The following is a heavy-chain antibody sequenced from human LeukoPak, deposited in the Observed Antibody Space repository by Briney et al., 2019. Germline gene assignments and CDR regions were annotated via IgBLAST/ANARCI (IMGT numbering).Heavy chain of an antibody. V-gene: IGHV1-8*03. D-gene: IGHD3-22*01. CDR3: ARGRDSSGYIPFGY. Sequence: ASVKVSCKASGYTFTSYAMNWVRQAPGQGLEWMGWMNPNSGNTGYAQKFQGRVTITRNTSISTAYMELSSLRSEDTAVYYCARGRDSSGYIPFGYWGQGTLVTVSS. CDR2: MNPNSGNT. CDR1: GYTFTSYA. J-gene: IGHJ4*02.